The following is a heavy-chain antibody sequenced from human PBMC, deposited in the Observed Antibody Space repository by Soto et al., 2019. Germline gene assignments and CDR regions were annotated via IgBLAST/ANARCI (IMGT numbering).Heavy chain of an antibody. D-gene: IGHD6-13*01. J-gene: IGHJ6*02. CDR3: ARGLGSCTGAGYYYGMDF. V-gene: IGHV1-69*12. CDR2: IIPIFGTA. Sequence: QVQLVQSGAEVKKPGSSVKVFYKASGGTFSSYAISWVRQAPGQGLEWMGGIIPIFGTANYAQKFQGRVTITADESTSTAYMELSSLRSEDTAVYYCARGLGSCTGAGYYYGMDFWGQGTRSPSP. CDR1: GGTFSSYA.